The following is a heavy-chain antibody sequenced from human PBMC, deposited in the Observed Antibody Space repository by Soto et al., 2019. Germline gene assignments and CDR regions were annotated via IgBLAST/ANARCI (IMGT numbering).Heavy chain of an antibody. CDR2: IYYSGST. Sequence: TLSLTCTVSGGSISSGGYYWSWIRQHPGKGLEWIGYIYYSGSTYYNPSLKSRVTISVDTSKNQFSLKLSSVTAADTAVYYCASNIAAPDTYYNGMDVWGQGTTVTVSS. J-gene: IGHJ6*02. CDR3: ASNIAAPDTYYNGMDV. D-gene: IGHD6-6*01. V-gene: IGHV4-31*03. CDR1: GGSISSGGYY.